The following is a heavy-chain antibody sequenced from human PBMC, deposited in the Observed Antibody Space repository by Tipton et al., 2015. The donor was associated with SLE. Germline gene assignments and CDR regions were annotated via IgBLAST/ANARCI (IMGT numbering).Heavy chain of an antibody. D-gene: IGHD2-2*01. Sequence: TLSLTCTVSGGSISHSYYYWGWIRQPPGKGLEWIGRIYYSGSTYSNPSLKSRVTISGDTSKNQFSVKLSSVTAADTAVYYCARERYCSSSRCLTGYFYFLDVWGKGTTVTVSS. CDR3: ARERYCSSSRCLTGYFYFLDV. V-gene: IGHV4-39*07. CDR2: IYYSGST. J-gene: IGHJ6*03. CDR1: GGSISHSYYY.